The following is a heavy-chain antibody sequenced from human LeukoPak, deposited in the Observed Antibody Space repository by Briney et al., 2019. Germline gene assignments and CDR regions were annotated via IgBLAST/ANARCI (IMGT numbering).Heavy chain of an antibody. J-gene: IGHJ6*02. Sequence: GGSLRLSCAASGFTFSTYGMHWVLQAPGKGLEWVAVILYDGSSKYYPDSVKGRFTISRDNSKNTLYLQMNSLRAEDTAVYYCAKDLFGGSGTYLSPHYYGMDVWGQGTTVTVSS. V-gene: IGHV3-30*18. D-gene: IGHD3-10*01. CDR3: AKDLFGGSGTYLSPHYYGMDV. CDR1: GFTFSTYG. CDR2: ILYDGSSK.